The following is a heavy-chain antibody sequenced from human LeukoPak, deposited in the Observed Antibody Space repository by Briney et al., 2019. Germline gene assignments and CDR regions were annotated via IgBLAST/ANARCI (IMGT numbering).Heavy chain of an antibody. CDR2: IWYDGSNK. V-gene: IGHV3-33*01. CDR3: ATLSQHAANYYYLDAFDI. Sequence: GGSLRLSCAASGFTFSSYGMHWVRQAPGKGLEWVAVIWYDGSNKYYADSVKGRFTISRDNSKNTLYLQMNSLRAEDTAVYYCATLSQHAANYYYLDAFDIWGQGTMVTVSS. CDR1: GFTFSSYG. J-gene: IGHJ3*02. D-gene: IGHD3-22*01.